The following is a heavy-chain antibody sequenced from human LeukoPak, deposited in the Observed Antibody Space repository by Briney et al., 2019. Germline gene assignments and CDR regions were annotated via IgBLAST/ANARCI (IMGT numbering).Heavy chain of an antibody. CDR3: AKDQYYDFWSGYPSPSY. V-gene: IGHV3-33*06. CDR2: IWYDGSNK. D-gene: IGHD3-3*01. J-gene: IGHJ4*02. Sequence: PGGSLRLSCAASGFTFSSYGMHWVRQAPGKGLEWVAIIWYDGSNKYYADSVKGRFTISRDNSKNTLYLQMNSLRAEDTAVYYCAKDQYYDFWSGYPSPSYWGQGTLVTVSS. CDR1: GFTFSSYG.